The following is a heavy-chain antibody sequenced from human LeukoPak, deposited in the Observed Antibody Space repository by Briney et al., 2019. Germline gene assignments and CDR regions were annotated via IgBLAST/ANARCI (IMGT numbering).Heavy chain of an antibody. D-gene: IGHD6-19*01. CDR3: AVAGQGYFQH. J-gene: IGHJ1*01. CDR2: IRSKANSYAT. CDR1: GFTFSGSA. V-gene: IGHV3-73*01. Sequence: GGSLRLSCAASGFTFSGSAMHWVRQASGKGLEWVGRIRSKANSYATAYAASVKGRFTISRDDSKNTAYLQMKSLKTEDTAVYYCAVAGQGYFQHWGQGTLVTVSS.